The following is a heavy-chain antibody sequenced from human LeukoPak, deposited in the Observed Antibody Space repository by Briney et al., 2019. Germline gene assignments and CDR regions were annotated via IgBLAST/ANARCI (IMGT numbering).Heavy chain of an antibody. J-gene: IGHJ4*02. CDR1: GDSVSRSSYY. D-gene: IGHD3-22*01. Sequence: RPSETLSLTCTVSGDSVSRSSYYWTWIRQPPGKGLEWIGYIYYIGSTNYNPSLRGRLTMSVDTSKNQFSLRLSSVIAADTAVYYCARYYDSTGSFDYWGQGTLVTVSS. CDR2: IYYIGST. V-gene: IGHV4-61*01. CDR3: ARYYDSTGSFDY.